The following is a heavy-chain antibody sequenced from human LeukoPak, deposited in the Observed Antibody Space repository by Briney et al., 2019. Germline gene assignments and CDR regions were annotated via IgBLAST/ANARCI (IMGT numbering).Heavy chain of an antibody. CDR3: ARGPGGAAAPGLLLRYMDV. Sequence: PSETLSLTCAVYGGPFSGYYWSWIRQPPGKGLEWIGEINHSGSTNYNPSLKSRVTISVDTSKNQFSLKLSSVTAADTAVYYCARGPGGAAAPGLLLRYMDVWGKGTTVTVSS. CDR1: GGPFSGYY. V-gene: IGHV4-34*01. CDR2: INHSGST. J-gene: IGHJ6*03. D-gene: IGHD6-13*01.